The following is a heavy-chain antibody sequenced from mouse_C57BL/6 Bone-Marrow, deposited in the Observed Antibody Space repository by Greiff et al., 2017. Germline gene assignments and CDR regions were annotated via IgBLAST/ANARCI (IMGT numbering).Heavy chain of an antibody. CDR1: GYTFTSYG. CDR3: ARFAYSGPY. CDR2: IYPRSGNT. V-gene: IGHV1-81*01. Sequence: VQLQQSGAELARPGASVKLSCKASGYTFTSYGISWVKQRTGQGLECIGEIYPRSGNTYYNEKFKGKATLTADKSSSTAYMELRSLTSEDSAVYFCARFAYSGPYWGQGTLVTVSA. J-gene: IGHJ3*01. D-gene: IGHD2-12*01.